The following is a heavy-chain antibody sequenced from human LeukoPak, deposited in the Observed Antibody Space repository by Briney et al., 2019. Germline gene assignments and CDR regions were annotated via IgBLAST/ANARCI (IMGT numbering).Heavy chain of an antibody. V-gene: IGHV3-23*01. D-gene: IGHD4-23*01. Sequence: PGGSLRLSCAASGFTFDTYALTWVRQAPGKGLEWVSVIAAGGGGIQYAESVKGRFIISRDNSKKTLYLQMNNLRAEDTAIYYCARYVPPTTMATRFFDCWGQGTLVTVSS. CDR1: GFTFDTYA. CDR2: IAAGGGGI. J-gene: IGHJ4*02. CDR3: ARYVPPTTMATRFFDC.